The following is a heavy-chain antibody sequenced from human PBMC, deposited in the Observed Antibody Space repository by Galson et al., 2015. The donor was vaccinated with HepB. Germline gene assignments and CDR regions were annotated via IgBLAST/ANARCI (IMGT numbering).Heavy chain of an antibody. V-gene: IGHV1-18*01. CDR2: ISAYNGNT. J-gene: IGHJ4*02. D-gene: IGHD5-12*01. CDR1: GYTFTSYG. Sequence: SVKVSCKASGYTFTSYGISWVRQAPGQGLEWMGWISAYNGNTNYAQKLQGRVTMTTDTSTSTAYMELRSLRSDDTAVYYCARIAPDIVATYRPDYWGQGTLVTVSS. CDR3: ARIAPDIVATYRPDY.